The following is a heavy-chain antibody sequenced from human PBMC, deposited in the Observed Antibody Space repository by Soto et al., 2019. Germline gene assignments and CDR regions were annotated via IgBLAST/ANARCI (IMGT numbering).Heavy chain of an antibody. CDR3: AKAMTSSWTLSS. J-gene: IGHJ5*02. CDR1: GFTFSTYA. V-gene: IGHV3-23*01. D-gene: IGHD6-13*01. CDR2: ISGSGGTT. Sequence: EVQLLESAGGLVQPGKSLRLSCATSGFTFSTYAMSWVRQAPGKGLEWVSTISGSGGTTYYADSVKGRFTISRDNSKNTLYLQMNSLRAEDTAVYYCAKAMTSSWTLSSWGQGTLVTVSS.